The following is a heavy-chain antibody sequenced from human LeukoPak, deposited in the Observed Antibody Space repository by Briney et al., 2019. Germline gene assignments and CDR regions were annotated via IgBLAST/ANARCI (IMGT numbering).Heavy chain of an antibody. CDR3: ARGTGGQQPRGFVI. D-gene: IGHD1/OR15-1a*01. CDR2: IYPAESYT. J-gene: IGHJ3*02. CDR1: GYTFSTYW. V-gene: IGHV5-51*01. Sequence: GESPKISCVASGYTFSTYWIAWVRQTRGEGLELGWFIYPAESYTRYSPPFQGQVTISVDMSIDTAYLQWHSLKASDTAMYDCARGTGGQQPRGFVIWGQGTMITVSS.